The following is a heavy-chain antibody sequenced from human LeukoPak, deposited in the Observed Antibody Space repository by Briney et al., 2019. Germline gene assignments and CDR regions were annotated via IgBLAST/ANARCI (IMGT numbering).Heavy chain of an antibody. CDR2: ISGKGAST. CDR1: GFTFRTYA. J-gene: IGHJ4*02. Sequence: PGGSLRLSCAASGFTFRTYAMNWVRQAPGKGLEWVSTISGKGASTYYADSVRGRFTISRDNPKNTLYLQMNSLRAEVTAVYYCARDPGYAIYYFDYWGQGTLATVSS. CDR3: ARDPGYAIYYFDY. V-gene: IGHV3-23*01. D-gene: IGHD1-1*01.